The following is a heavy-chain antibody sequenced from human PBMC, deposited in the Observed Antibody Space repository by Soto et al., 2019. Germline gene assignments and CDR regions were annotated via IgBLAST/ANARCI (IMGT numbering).Heavy chain of an antibody. Sequence: QVQLVQSGAEVKKPGSSVKVSCKASGGSFSSYTITWLRQAPGQGLEWMGWIIPILDTAYYAQKFQGRVTISADKSTSTAYMELSSLRSEDTAVYYCAREDGDSPLDYRGQGTLVTVSS. J-gene: IGHJ4*02. CDR1: GGSFSSYT. D-gene: IGHD4-17*01. CDR2: IIPILDTA. CDR3: AREDGDSPLDY. V-gene: IGHV1-69*08.